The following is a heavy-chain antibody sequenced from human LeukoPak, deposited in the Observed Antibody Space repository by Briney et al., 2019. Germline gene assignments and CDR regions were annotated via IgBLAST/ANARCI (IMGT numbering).Heavy chain of an antibody. CDR1: GGSISSYY. J-gene: IGHJ6*03. D-gene: IGHD3-10*01. CDR2: IYTSWST. V-gene: IGHV4-4*09. Sequence: SETLSLTCTVSGGSISSYYWSGIRQPPGKGLEWIGYIYTSWSTNYNPSLKSRVTISVDTSKNQFSLKLSSVTAADTAVYYCERVVRHYYYYYMDVWGKGTTVTVSS. CDR3: ERVVRHYYYYYMDV.